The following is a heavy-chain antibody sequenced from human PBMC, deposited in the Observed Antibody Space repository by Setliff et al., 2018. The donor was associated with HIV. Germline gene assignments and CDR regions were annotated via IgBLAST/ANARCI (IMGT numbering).Heavy chain of an antibody. CDR3: ASRVYYYDSSGYLREEGFDP. V-gene: IGHV4-39*01. J-gene: IGHJ5*02. D-gene: IGHD3-22*01. Sequence: SETLSLTCTVSGGSISSRNYYWSWLRQPPGKGLEWIGSIYYSGSTYYNPSLKSRVTISVDTSKNQFSLKLSSVTAADAAVYYCASRVYYYDSSGYLREEGFDPWGQGTLVTVSS. CDR1: GGSISSRNYY. CDR2: IYYSGST.